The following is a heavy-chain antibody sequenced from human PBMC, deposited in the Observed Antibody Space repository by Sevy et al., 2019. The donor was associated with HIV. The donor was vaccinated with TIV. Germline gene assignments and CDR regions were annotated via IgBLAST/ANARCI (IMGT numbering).Heavy chain of an antibody. D-gene: IGHD1-26*01. CDR2: ISGSGTST. J-gene: IGHJ4*02. CDR1: GFTFSSYA. Sequence: GGSLRLSCAASGFTFSSYAMSWVRQAPGKGLEWVSGISGSGTSTYYADSVKGRFTISRDNSKNTVYLQMNSLRAEDTAVYYCAKLLRVPGVGYYLDNWGQGTLVTVSS. V-gene: IGHV3-23*01. CDR3: AKLLRVPGVGYYLDN.